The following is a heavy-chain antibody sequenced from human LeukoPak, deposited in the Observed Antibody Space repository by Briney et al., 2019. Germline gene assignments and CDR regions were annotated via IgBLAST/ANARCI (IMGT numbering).Heavy chain of an antibody. Sequence: ASVKVSCKASGYTFTSYGISWVRQAPGQGLERMGWISAYNGNTNYAQKLQGRVTMTTDTSTSTAYMELRSLRSDDTAVYYCARERPSYDSSGLTLFDYWGQGTLVTVSS. CDR1: GYTFTSYG. D-gene: IGHD3-22*01. CDR2: ISAYNGNT. CDR3: ARERPSYDSSGLTLFDY. V-gene: IGHV1-18*01. J-gene: IGHJ4*02.